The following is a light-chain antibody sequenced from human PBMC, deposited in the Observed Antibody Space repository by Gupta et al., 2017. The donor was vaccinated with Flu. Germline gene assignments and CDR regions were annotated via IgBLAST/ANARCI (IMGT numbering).Light chain of an antibody. Sequence: SYVLTHPPSVSVPPGQTATLICGGKRIAMKSVHWYQQKTGQAPILVISDDSDRPSGVPDRFSGSTSADRATLTITRVEAADEADDFCQVWDPTSDVVFGGGAKLTVL. CDR2: DDS. V-gene: IGLV3-21*02. J-gene: IGLJ2*01. CDR1: RIAMKS. CDR3: QVWDPTSDVV.